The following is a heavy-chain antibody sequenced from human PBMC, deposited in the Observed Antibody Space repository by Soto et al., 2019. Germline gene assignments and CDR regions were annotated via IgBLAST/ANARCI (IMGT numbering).Heavy chain of an antibody. V-gene: IGHV3-33*01. D-gene: IGHD3-16*01. J-gene: IGHJ4*02. CDR3: VRRIRLSTSAGWGGGFDY. Sequence: QVQLVESGGGVVQPGGSLRLSCATSGFTFSDSGMHWVRQAPGKGLEWVAVIWSDGSDKSYADSVEGRFTISRDKSKNTLVLQMNSLRAEDPAVDYCVRRIRLSTSAGWGGGFDYWGQGTLVTVSS. CDR2: IWSDGSDK. CDR1: GFTFSDSG.